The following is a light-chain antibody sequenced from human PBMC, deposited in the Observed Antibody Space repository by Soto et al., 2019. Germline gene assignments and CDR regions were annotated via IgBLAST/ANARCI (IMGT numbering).Light chain of an antibody. Sequence: DIVMTQSPDSLAVSLGERATINCKSSQTVLYSSENKNFLAWYQQKPGQPPKLLIHWASARETGVPDRFSGSGSGTDFTLTISSLQAEDVAVYYCQQYHTTPITFGQGTRLEIK. CDR2: WAS. CDR1: QTVLYSSENKNF. CDR3: QQYHTTPIT. J-gene: IGKJ5*01. V-gene: IGKV4-1*01.